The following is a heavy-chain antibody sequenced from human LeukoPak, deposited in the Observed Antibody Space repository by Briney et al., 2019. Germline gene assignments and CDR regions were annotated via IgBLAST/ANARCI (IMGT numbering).Heavy chain of an antibody. D-gene: IGHD6-13*01. CDR1: GFTFSSYE. J-gene: IGHJ5*02. V-gene: IGHV3-48*03. Sequence: GGSLRLSCAASGFTFSSYEMNWVRQAPGKGLEWVSYISSSGSTIYYADSVKGRFTISRDNAKNSLYLQMNSLRAEDTAVYYCAAGYSSSWYGNWFDPGGQGTLVTVSS. CDR2: ISSSGSTI. CDR3: AAGYSSSWYGNWFDP.